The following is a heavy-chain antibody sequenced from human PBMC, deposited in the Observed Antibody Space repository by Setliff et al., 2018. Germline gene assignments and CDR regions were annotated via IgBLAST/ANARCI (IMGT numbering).Heavy chain of an antibody. CDR1: GGSIDSGDYY. V-gene: IGHV4-30-4*08. CDR2: IYFSGST. CDR3: GRLVRYCTRVTCQRSSDGDF. Sequence: KPSETLSLTCTVSGGSIDSGDYYWNWIRQPPGKGLEWIGYIYFSGSTYYNPSLKSRVTLSLDTSKNQFSLRLSSVTAADTAMYFCGRLVRYCTRVTCQRSSDGDFWGQGTPVTVSS. J-gene: IGHJ4*02. D-gene: IGHD2-8*01.